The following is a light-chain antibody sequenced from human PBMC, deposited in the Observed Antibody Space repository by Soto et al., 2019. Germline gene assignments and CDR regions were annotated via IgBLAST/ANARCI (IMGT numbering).Light chain of an antibody. CDR3: QSYDSSLSGSV. J-gene: IGLJ2*01. CDR1: SSKIGAGYD. CDR2: GNS. V-gene: IGLV1-40*01. Sequence: QSVLTQPPSVSGAPGQTVTISCSGSSSKIGAGYDVHWYQQLPGTAPKLFIYGNSNRPSGVPDRFSGSKSGTSASLAITGLQAEDEADYYCQSYDSSLSGSVFGGGTNLTVL.